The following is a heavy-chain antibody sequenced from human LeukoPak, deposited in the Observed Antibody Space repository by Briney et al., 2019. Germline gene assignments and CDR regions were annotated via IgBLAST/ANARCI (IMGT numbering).Heavy chain of an antibody. CDR3: ARDRFVGGVDY. Sequence: SETLSLTCTVSGGSISSGGYYWSWIRQHPGKGLEWIGYIYYSGSTYYNPSHKSRVTISVDTSKNQFSLKLSSVTAADTAVYYCARDRFVGGVDYWGQGALVTVSS. D-gene: IGHD2-21*01. CDR2: IYYSGST. V-gene: IGHV4-31*03. CDR1: GGSISSGGYY. J-gene: IGHJ4*02.